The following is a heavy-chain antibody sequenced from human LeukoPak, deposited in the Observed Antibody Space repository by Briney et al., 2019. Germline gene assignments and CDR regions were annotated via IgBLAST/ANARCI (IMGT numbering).Heavy chain of an antibody. CDR3: SGGRMGMFDY. CDR1: GFTFSSYG. CDR2: ISYDGSNK. Sequence: PGGSLRLSCAASGFTFSSYGMHWVRQAPGKGLEWVAVISYDGSNKYYADSVKGRFTISRDNSKNTLYLQMNSLRAGDTAVYYCSGGRMGMFDYWGQGTLVTVSS. V-gene: IGHV3-30*03. J-gene: IGHJ4*02. D-gene: IGHD2-8*02.